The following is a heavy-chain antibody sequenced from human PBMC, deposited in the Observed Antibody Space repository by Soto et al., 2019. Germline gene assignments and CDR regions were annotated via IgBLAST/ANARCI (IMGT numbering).Heavy chain of an antibody. CDR2: IYYSGST. J-gene: IGHJ1*01. CDR3: ASSSGWYSRRSYFQH. D-gene: IGHD6-19*01. CDR1: GGSISSGGYY. V-gene: IGHV4-31*03. Sequence: QVQLQESGPGLVKPSQTLSLTCTVSGGSISSGGYYWSWIHQHPGKGLEWIGYIYYSGSTYYNPSLKSRVTISVDTSKNQFSLKLSSVTAADTAVYYCASSSGWYSRRSYFQHWGQGTLVTVSS.